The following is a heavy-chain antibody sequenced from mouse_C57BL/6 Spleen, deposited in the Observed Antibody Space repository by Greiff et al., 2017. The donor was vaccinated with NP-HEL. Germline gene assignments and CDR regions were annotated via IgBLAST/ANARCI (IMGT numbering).Heavy chain of an antibody. Sequence: QVQLKQSGPELVKPGASVKISCKASGYAFSSSWMNWVKQRPGKGLEWIGRIYPGDGDTNYNGKFKGKATLTADKSSSTAYMQLSSLTSEDSAVYFCARENPFAYWGQGTLVTVS. CDR1: GYAFSSSW. CDR2: IYPGDGDT. V-gene: IGHV1-82*01. CDR3: ARENPFAY. J-gene: IGHJ3*01.